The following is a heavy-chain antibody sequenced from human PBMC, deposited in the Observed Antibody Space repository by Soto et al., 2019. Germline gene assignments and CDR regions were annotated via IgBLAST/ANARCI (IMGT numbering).Heavy chain of an antibody. CDR2: IKHSGST. D-gene: IGHD1-26*01. J-gene: IGHJ4*02. CDR1: GGSFSGYY. CDR3: ARAPVAGGIDY. Sequence: QVQLQQWGAGLLKPSETLSLTCAVYGGSFSGYYWSWIRQPPGKGLEWIGEIKHSGSTNYNPSLKSRVTISVDTSKNQFSLKLSSVTAADTAVYYCARAPVAGGIDYWGQGTLVTVSS. V-gene: IGHV4-34*01.